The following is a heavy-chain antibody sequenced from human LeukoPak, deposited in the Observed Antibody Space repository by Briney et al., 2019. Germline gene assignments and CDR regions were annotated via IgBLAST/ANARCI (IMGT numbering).Heavy chain of an antibody. CDR2: IYENGGTT. V-gene: IGHV3-23*01. D-gene: IGHD1-1*01. CDR1: GFTFRSHA. Sequence: GGSLRLSCVGSGFTFRSHAMSWVRQAPEKGLEFVSGIYENGGTTYYADSVKGRFTISRDNSKNTLYLQMNSLRAEDTAVYYCARDVGGTIDYWGQGTLVTVSS. CDR3: ARDVGGTIDY. J-gene: IGHJ4*02.